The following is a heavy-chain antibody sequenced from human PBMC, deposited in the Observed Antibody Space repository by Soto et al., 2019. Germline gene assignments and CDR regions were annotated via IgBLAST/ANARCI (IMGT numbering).Heavy chain of an antibody. V-gene: IGHV1-69*01. CDR2: IIPIFGTA. CDR1: GGTFSSYA. D-gene: IGHD6-13*01. CDR3: ARGIRPGYSSSWNQAAPSYYGMDV. Sequence: QVQLVQSGAEVKKPGSSVKVSCKASGGTFSSYAISWVRQAPGQGLEWMGGIIPIFGTANYARKFQGRVPITADESTSTDYMELGRLRSEDTAAYYCARGIRPGYSSSWNQAAPSYYGMDVWGQGTTVTVSS. J-gene: IGHJ6*02.